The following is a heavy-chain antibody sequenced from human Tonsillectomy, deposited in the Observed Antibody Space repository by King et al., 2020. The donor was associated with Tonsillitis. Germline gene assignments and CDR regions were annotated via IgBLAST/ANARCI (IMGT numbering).Heavy chain of an antibody. CDR3: ARAGEYYDSSGEEEKGDYYYYYYGMDV. D-gene: IGHD3-22*01. V-gene: IGHV4-59*01. J-gene: IGHJ6*02. Sequence: VQLQESGPGLVKPSETLSLTCTVSGGSISTYYWSWIRQPPGKGLEWIGYIYYSGSTNYNPSLKSRVTISVDTSKKQFSLKLSSVTAADTAVYYCARAGEYYDSSGEEEKGDYYYYYYGMDVWGQGTTVTVSS. CDR2: IYYSGST. CDR1: GGSISTYY.